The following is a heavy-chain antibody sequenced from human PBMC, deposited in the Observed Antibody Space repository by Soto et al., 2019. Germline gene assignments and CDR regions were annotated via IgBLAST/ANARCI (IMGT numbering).Heavy chain of an antibody. D-gene: IGHD3-22*01. CDR1: GASINTYY. CDR2: IFHRGST. Sequence: KPSETLSLTCNVPGASINTYYWSWIRQPPQKGLDWIGYIFHRGSTTYNPSLKSRVTRSIGAYKKYFCLRLNSVTAGDTAVYYCERVRNSRDIDYRGQRSPVPVSS. CDR3: ERVRNSRDIDY. V-gene: IGHV4-59*12. J-gene: IGHJ4*02.